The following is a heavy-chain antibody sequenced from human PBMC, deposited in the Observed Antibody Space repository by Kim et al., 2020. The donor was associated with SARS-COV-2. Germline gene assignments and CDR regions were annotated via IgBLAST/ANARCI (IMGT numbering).Heavy chain of an antibody. CDR1: GGSFSGYY. D-gene: IGHD1-26*01. J-gene: IGHJ6*02. Sequence: SETLSLTCAVYGGSFSGYYWSWIRQPPGKGLEWIGEINHSGSTNYNPSLKSRVTISVDTSKNQFSLKLSSVTAADTAVYYCARGRVGAPARYYYYYGMDVWGQGTTVTVSS. CDR3: ARGRVGAPARYYYYYGMDV. CDR2: INHSGST. V-gene: IGHV4-34*01.